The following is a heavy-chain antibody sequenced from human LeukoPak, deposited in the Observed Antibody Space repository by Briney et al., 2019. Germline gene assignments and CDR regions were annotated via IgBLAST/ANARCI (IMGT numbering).Heavy chain of an antibody. V-gene: IGHV3-21*01. CDR2: ISSSSSYI. D-gene: IGHD3-22*01. CDR3: ATDRHYTMNT. Sequence: GGSLRLSCAASGFTFSSYNMNWVRQAPGKGLEWVSSISSSSSYIYYADSVKGRFTISRDNAKNTLYLQMNSLRVDDTAVYYCATDRHYTMNTWGQGTTVTVSS. J-gene: IGHJ6*02. CDR1: GFTFSSYN.